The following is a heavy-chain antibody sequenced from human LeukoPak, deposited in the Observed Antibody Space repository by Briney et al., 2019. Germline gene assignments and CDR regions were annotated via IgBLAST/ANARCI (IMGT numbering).Heavy chain of an antibody. J-gene: IGHJ4*02. CDR1: GYTFTSYA. CDR2: INAGNGNT. CDR3: AVGSPSITGTGGHIDY. V-gene: IGHV1-3*01. Sequence: ASVKVSCKASGYTFTSYAMHWVRQAPGQRLEWMGWINAGNGNTKYSQKFQGRVTITRDTSASTAYMELSSLRSEDMAVYYCAVGSPSITGTGGHIDYWGQGTLVTVSS. D-gene: IGHD1-20*01.